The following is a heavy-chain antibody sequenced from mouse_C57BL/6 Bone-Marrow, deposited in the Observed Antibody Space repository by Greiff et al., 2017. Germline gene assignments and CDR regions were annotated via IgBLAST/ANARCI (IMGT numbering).Heavy chain of an antibody. J-gene: IGHJ3*01. CDR1: GFTFSNYW. CDR3: TGRGWFAY. Sequence: EVQRVESGGGLVQPGGSMKLSCVASGFTFSNYWMNWVRQSPEKGLEWVAQIRLKSDNYATHYAVSVKGRFTISRDDSKSSVDLQMNNVRAEDTGNYYCTGRGWFAYWGQGTLVTVSA. CDR2: IRLKSDNYAT. V-gene: IGHV6-3*01.